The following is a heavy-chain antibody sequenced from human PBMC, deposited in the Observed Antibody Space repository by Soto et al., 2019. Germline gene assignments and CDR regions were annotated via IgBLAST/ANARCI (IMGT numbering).Heavy chain of an antibody. CDR1: GFTFSSYA. CDR2: ISGSGGST. Sequence: EVQLLESGGGLVQPGGSLRLSCAASGFTFSSYAMSWVRQAPGKGLEWVSAISGSGGSTYYADSVKGRFTISRDNSKNTLYLQMNSLRAEDTAVYYCAKGRSSSGWELSIFDYWGQGTLVTVSS. CDR3: AKGRSSSGWELSIFDY. D-gene: IGHD6-19*01. V-gene: IGHV3-23*01. J-gene: IGHJ4*02.